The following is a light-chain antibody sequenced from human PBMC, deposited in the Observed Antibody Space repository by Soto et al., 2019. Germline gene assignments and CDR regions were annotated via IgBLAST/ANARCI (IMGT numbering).Light chain of an antibody. V-gene: IGKV4-1*01. CDR2: WAS. Sequence: DIVMTQSPDSLAVSLGERATINCKSSQSVLYSSNNKNYLAWYQQKPGPPPKLLIYWASTRESGVPDRFSGSGSGTDFTLTISSLQAEDVAVYSCQQYYSTPHMYTFGQGTKLEIK. CDR3: QQYYSTPHMYT. CDR1: QSVLYSSNNKNY. J-gene: IGKJ2*01.